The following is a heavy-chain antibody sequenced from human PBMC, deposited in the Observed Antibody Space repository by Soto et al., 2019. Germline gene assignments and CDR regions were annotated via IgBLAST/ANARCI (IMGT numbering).Heavy chain of an antibody. V-gene: IGHV4-31*03. D-gene: IGHD3-22*01. CDR2: IYYSGST. CDR3: AREKRLGYYYDPLVKNWFDP. CDR1: GGSISSGGYY. Sequence: SETLSLTCTVSGGSISSGGYYWSWIRQHPGKGLEWIGYIYYSGSTYYNPSLKSRVTISVDTSKNQFSLKLSSVTAADTAVYYCAREKRLGYYYDPLVKNWFDPWGQGTLVTVSS. J-gene: IGHJ5*02.